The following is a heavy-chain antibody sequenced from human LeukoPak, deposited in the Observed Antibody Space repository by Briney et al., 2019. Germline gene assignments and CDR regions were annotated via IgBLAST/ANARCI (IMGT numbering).Heavy chain of an antibody. D-gene: IGHD5-12*01. CDR2: IHYSGST. J-gene: IGHJ3*02. CDR3: ARSVATIIDAFDI. CDR1: GGSISSYY. V-gene: IGHV4-59*01. Sequence: SETLSLTCTVSGGSISSYYWSWIRQPPGKGLEWIGYIHYSGSTNYNPSLKSRVTISVDTSKNQFSLKLSSVTPADTAVYYCARSVATIIDAFDIWGQGTMVTVSS.